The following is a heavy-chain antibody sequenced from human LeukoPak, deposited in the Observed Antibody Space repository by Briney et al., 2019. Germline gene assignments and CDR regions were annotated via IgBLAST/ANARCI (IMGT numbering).Heavy chain of an antibody. CDR3: AKDRTYSAYAALDY. J-gene: IGHJ4*02. V-gene: IGHV3-9*01. D-gene: IGHD5-12*01. Sequence: GGSLRLSCAASSFTFDDYSMHWVRQAPGKGLEWVSGISWNSGSAGYADSVKGRFTISRDSAKNSLYLQMNSLRTEDTALYYCAKDRTYSAYAALDYWGQGTLVTVSS. CDR1: SFTFDDYS. CDR2: ISWNSGSA.